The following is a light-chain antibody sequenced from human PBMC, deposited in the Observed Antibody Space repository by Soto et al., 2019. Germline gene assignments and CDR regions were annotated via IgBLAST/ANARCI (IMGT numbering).Light chain of an antibody. Sequence: DIQMTQSPSSLSASVGDRVTITCRASQGISNYLAWYQQKPGKVPKLLIYAASTLQSGVPSRFSGSGSGPDFTVTIMSLQPEDGGTCSCTNHKFERETFGKETKVDI. CDR3: TNHKFERET. CDR1: QGISNY. V-gene: IGKV1-27*01. J-gene: IGKJ4*01. CDR2: AAS.